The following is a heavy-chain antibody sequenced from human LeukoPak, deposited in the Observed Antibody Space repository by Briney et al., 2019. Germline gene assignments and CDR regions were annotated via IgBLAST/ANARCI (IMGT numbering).Heavy chain of an antibody. CDR3: ARPYLRGTVINNWFDP. J-gene: IGHJ5*02. CDR1: GGSISSSSYY. D-gene: IGHD3-10*02. CDR2: IYYSGST. V-gene: IGHV4-39*01. Sequence: SETLSLTCTVSGGSISSSSYYWGWIRQPPGKGLEWIGSIYYSGSTYYNPSLKSRVTISVDTSKNQFSLKLSSVTAADTAVYYCARPYLRGTVINNWFDPWGQGTLVTVSS.